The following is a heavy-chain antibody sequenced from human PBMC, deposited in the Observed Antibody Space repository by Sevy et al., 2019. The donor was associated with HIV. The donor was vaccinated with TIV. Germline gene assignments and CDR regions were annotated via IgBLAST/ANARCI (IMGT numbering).Heavy chain of an antibody. CDR1: GIIFTSSG. J-gene: IGHJ6*02. V-gene: IGHV3-30*18. CDR3: SKDFTGYNGMDV. D-gene: IGHD3-9*01. Sequence: GGYLRLSCVVSGIIFTSSGMHWVRQAPGKGLEWVAVISYQGRDKLYADSVKGRFTISRDNSKNILYLQMNGLRIEDTAVYYCSKDFTGYNGMDVWGQGTMVTVSS. CDR2: ISYQGRDK.